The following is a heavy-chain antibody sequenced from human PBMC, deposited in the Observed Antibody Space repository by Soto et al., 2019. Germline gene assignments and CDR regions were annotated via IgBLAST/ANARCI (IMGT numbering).Heavy chain of an antibody. V-gene: IGHV3-64*01. CDR1: GFTLSGYA. D-gene: IGHD6-6*01. J-gene: IGHJ6*03. CDR3: ARRARPDFYYMDV. Sequence: EVQLAESGGGLAQPGGSLRLSCAASGFTLSGYAMAWVRQAQGKGLEYVSGISSNGVGTYYANSVQGRFTISRDNSKNTVYLHMGSLRPEDMAVYYCARRARPDFYYMDVWGKGTTVTVSS. CDR2: ISSNGVGT.